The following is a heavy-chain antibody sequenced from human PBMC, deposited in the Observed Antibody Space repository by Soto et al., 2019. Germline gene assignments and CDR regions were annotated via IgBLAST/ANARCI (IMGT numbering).Heavy chain of an antibody. Sequence: PGESLKISCKCSGYSFTSYWISWVRQMPGKGLEWMGRIDPSDSYTNYSPSFQGHVTISADKSISTAYLQWSSLKASDTAMYYCARLGSVGLNYYGSGSYPYWGQGTLVTVSS. J-gene: IGHJ4*02. D-gene: IGHD3-10*01. CDR1: GYSFTSYW. CDR3: ARLGSVGLNYYGSGSYPY. V-gene: IGHV5-10-1*01. CDR2: IDPSDSYT.